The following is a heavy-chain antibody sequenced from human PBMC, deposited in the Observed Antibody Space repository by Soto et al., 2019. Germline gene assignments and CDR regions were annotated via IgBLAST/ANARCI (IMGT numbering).Heavy chain of an antibody. CDR2: ISAHNGNT. V-gene: IGHV1-18*01. CDR1: GYAFTTYG. J-gene: IGHJ4*02. D-gene: IGHD1-1*01. CDR3: ARGRYGDY. Sequence: QVHLVQSGAEVKKPGASVKVSCTGSGYAFTTYGITWVRQAPGQGLEWMGWISAHNGNTNYAQKLQGRVTVTRDTSTSTAYIELSSLRSDDTAVYYCARGRYGDYWGQGAMVTVSS.